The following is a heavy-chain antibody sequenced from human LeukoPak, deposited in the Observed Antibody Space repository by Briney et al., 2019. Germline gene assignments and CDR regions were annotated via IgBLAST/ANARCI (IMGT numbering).Heavy chain of an antibody. D-gene: IGHD6-13*01. V-gene: IGHV1-18*01. CDR3: ARGLRYSSNNWFDP. CDR2: ISAYNGNT. Sequence: ASVKVSCKTSGYTFTSYGISWVRQAPGQGLEWMGWISAYNGNTNYAQKLQGRVTMTTDTSTSTAYMELRSLRSDDTAVYYCARGLRYSSNNWFDPWGQGALVTVSS. J-gene: IGHJ5*02. CDR1: GYTFTSYG.